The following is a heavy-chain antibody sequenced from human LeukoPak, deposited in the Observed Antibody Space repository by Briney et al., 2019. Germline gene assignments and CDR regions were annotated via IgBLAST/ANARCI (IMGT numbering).Heavy chain of an antibody. CDR3: ARLPGYSSSWYDWYFDL. Sequence: GRSLRLSCAASGFTFSSYEMNWVRPAPGKGLEGVSYISSSASTIYSADSVKGRFTISRDNAKNSLYLQMNSLRAEDTAVYYCARLPGYSSSWYDWYFDLWGRGTLVTVSS. CDR1: GFTFSSYE. CDR2: ISSSASTI. D-gene: IGHD6-13*01. V-gene: IGHV3-48*03. J-gene: IGHJ2*01.